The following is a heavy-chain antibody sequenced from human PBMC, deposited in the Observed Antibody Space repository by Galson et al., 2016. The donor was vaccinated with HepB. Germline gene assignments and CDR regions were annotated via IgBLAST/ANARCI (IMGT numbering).Heavy chain of an antibody. Sequence: SVRLSCEASGFTFGDYAMNWVRLAPGKGLEWVTGISRYCGDMPYAETVKGRFTITRDTAKNSAYLQMNSVTTEDTGLYYCAKEKDSCKVQTPPEAFDVWGQGTMVTVSS. D-gene: IGHD2/OR15-2a*01. J-gene: IGHJ3*01. V-gene: IGHV3-9*01. CDR2: ISRYCGDM. CDR3: AKEKDSCKVQTPPEAFDV. CDR1: GFTFGDYA.